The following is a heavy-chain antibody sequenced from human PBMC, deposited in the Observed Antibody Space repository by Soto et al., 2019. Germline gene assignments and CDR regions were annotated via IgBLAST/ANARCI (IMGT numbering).Heavy chain of an antibody. CDR3: TTAHHSYDFWSGYYVFQWYGIDV. CDR1: GFSFSSHS. V-gene: IGHV3-15*01. CDR2: IKSKTDGGTT. J-gene: IGHJ6*02. Sequence: GGSLRLSCAASGFSFSSHSFNWVRQAPGQGLEWVGRIKSKTDGGTTDYAAPVKGRFTISRDDSKNTLYLQMNSLKTEDTAVYYCTTAHHSYDFWSGYYVFQWYGIDVWGQGTTVTVSS. D-gene: IGHD3-3*01.